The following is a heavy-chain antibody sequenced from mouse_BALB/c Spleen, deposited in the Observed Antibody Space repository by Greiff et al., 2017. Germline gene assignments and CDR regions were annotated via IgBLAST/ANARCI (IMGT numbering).Heavy chain of an antibody. V-gene: IGHV1-7*01. Sequence: VQLQESGAELAKPGASVKMSCKASGYTFTSYWMHWVKQRPGQGLEWIGYINPSTGYTEYNQKFKDKATLTADKSSSTAYMQLSSLTSEDSAVYYCARERELLRYAMDDWGQGTSVTVSS. D-gene: IGHD1-1*01. J-gene: IGHJ4*01. CDR1: GYTFTSYW. CDR3: ARERELLRYAMDD. CDR2: INPSTGYT.